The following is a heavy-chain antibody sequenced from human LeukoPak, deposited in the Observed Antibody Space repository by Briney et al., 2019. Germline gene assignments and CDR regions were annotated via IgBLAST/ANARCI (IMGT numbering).Heavy chain of an antibody. J-gene: IGHJ4*02. Sequence: GGSLRLSCAASGFTFSSYSMNWVRQAPGKGLEWVSSISSSSSYIYYADSVKGRFTISRDNAKNSLYLQMNSLRAEDTTVYYCAREFGSGFDYWGQGTLVTVSS. D-gene: IGHD6-19*01. CDR2: ISSSSSYI. CDR3: AREFGSGFDY. V-gene: IGHV3-21*01. CDR1: GFTFSSYS.